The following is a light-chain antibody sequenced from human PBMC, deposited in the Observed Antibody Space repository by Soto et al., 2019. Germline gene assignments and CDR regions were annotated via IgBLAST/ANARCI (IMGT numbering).Light chain of an antibody. V-gene: IGKV3-15*01. CDR3: QQYNNWPRT. J-gene: IGKJ1*01. Sequence: EIVLTQSPATLSSFPGDIVTLSCRASQSFRGLLAWYQQKPGQAPRLLIYGESTRATGIPDRFSGSGSGTELNLTISRLQSEDFAVYYCQQYNNWPRTFGQGTKVDIK. CDR1: QSFRGL. CDR2: GES.